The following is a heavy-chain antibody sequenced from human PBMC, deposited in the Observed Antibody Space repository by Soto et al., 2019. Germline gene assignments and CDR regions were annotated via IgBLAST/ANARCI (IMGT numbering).Heavy chain of an antibody. V-gene: IGHV3-23*01. J-gene: IGHJ4*02. CDR3: AKDVGQWVETFDY. Sequence: PGGSLRLSCAGSGFTLTRSAVSWVRQAPGKGLEWVSGISAGGGGTYYADSVKGRFTISRDVAKNTVYLQMNCLRVEDTAVYYCAKDVGQWVETFDYWGQGTLVTVSS. CDR1: GFTLTRSA. D-gene: IGHD6-19*01. CDR2: ISAGGGGT.